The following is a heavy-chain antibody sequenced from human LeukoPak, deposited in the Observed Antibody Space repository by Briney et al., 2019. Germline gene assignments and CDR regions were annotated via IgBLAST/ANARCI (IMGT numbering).Heavy chain of an antibody. J-gene: IGHJ5*02. CDR1: GFTFSNAW. V-gene: IGHV3-15*01. CDR3: AKDPVPYCSSTSCYARWFDP. CDR2: IKSKTDGGTT. Sequence: GGSLRLSCAASGFTFSNAWMSWVRQAPGKGLEWVGRIKSKTDGGTTDYAAPVKGRFTISRDDSKNTLYLQINSLKAEDTAVYYCAKDPVPYCSSTSCYARWFDPWGQGTLVTVSS. D-gene: IGHD2-2*01.